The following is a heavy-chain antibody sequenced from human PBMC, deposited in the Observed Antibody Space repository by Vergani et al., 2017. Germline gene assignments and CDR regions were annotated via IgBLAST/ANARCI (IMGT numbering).Heavy chain of an antibody. CDR2: ISGSGGST. Sequence: EVQLLESGGGLVQPGGSLRLSCAASGFTFSSYAISWVRQAPGKGLEWVSAISGSGGSTYYADSVKGRFTISRDNSKNTLYLQMNSLRAEDTAVYYCAKAVSVAGYFDYWGQGTLVTVSS. J-gene: IGHJ4*02. CDR3: AKAVSVAGYFDY. CDR1: GFTFSSYA. V-gene: IGHV3-23*01. D-gene: IGHD6-19*01.